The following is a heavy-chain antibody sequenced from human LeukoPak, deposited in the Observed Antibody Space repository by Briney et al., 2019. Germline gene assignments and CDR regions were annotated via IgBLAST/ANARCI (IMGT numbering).Heavy chain of an antibody. CDR1: GYSISSGYY. D-gene: IGHD3-22*01. Sequence: SETLSLTCAVSGYSISSGYYWGWIRQPPGKGLEWIGSIYHSGSTYYNPSPKSRVTMSVDTSKNQFSLKLSSVTAADTAVYYCARGRYYYDSSGPRSLWDWFDPWGQGTLVTVSS. CDR3: ARGRYYYDSSGPRSLWDWFDP. J-gene: IGHJ5*02. CDR2: IYHSGST. V-gene: IGHV4-38-2*01.